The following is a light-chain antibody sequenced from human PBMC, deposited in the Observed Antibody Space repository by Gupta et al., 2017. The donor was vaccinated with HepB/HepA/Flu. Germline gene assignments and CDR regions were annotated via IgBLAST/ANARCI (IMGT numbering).Light chain of an antibody. CDR2: DVS. Sequence: VMTQTHLSSPVTLGQPASLSCMSSRSLVHSNGNTYLNWLQQRPGQAPRLLIYDVSKRFSGVPDRFSGSGAGTVFTLKISRVEAEDVGVYYCIQTTHLTRSFGQGTKLEIK. V-gene: IGKV2-24*01. CDR1: RSLVHSNGNTY. J-gene: IGKJ2*04. CDR3: IQTTHLTRS.